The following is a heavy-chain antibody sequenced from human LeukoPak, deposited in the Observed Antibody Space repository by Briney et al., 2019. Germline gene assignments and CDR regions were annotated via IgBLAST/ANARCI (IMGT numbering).Heavy chain of an antibody. V-gene: IGHV1-69*05. J-gene: IGHJ4*02. CDR3: ARAITMVRGVMGY. CDR1: GGTFSSYA. D-gene: IGHD3-10*01. CDR2: IIPIFGTA. Sequence: ASVKVSCKASGGTFSSYAISWVRQAPGQGLEWMGGIIPIFGTANYAQKFQGRVTITTDESTSTAYMELSSLRSEDTAVYYCARAITMVRGVMGYWGQGTLVTVSS.